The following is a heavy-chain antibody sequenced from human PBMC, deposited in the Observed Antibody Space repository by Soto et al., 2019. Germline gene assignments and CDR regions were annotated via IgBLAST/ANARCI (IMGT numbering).Heavy chain of an antibody. D-gene: IGHD3-22*01. CDR1: GGSISSYY. CDR2: IYYSGST. Sequence: SETLSLTCTVSGGSISSYYWSWIRQPPGKGLEWIGYIYYSGSTNYNPSLKSRVTISVDTSKNQFSLKLSSVTAADTAVYYCVRLYYYASNWLDPCGQGTLVTVSS. J-gene: IGHJ5*02. CDR3: VRLYYYASNWLDP. V-gene: IGHV4-59*01.